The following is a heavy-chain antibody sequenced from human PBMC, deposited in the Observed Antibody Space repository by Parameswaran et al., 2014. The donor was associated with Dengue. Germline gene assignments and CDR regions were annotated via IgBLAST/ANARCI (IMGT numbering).Heavy chain of an antibody. CDR3: ARGRDGYNPYGMDV. D-gene: IGHD5-24*01. Sequence: RWIRQPPGKGLEWVSVIFTSGTTYYIDSVKGRFTMSRDNSQNTIYLQMNSLRADDTAVYYCARGRDGYNPYGMDVWGRGTTVTVSS. J-gene: IGHJ6*02. CDR2: IFTSGTT. V-gene: IGHV3-53*03.